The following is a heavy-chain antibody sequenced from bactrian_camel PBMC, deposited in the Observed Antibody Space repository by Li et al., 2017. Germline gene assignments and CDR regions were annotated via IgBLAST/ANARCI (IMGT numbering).Heavy chain of an antibody. J-gene: IGHJ4*01. V-gene: IGHV3S40*01. D-gene: IGHD1*01. CDR2: IYLGNGGT. Sequence: VQLVESGGGSALAGGSVRLSCAASGYTFNTYSWFRQAPGQEREGVAGIYLGNGGTRYENSVKGRFTISHDRVKNTVSLEMNSLEPGDTAMYTCAVGRTCAHVLRLGATYYGQGTQVTVS. CDR1: GYTFNTY.